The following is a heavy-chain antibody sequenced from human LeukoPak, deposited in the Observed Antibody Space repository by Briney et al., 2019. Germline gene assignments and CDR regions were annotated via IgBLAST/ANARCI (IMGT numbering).Heavy chain of an antibody. CDR1: GYSISSGDY. CDR2: IYHSGST. Sequence: SETLSLTCTVSGYSISSGDYWGWIRQPPGKGLEWIGSIYHSGSTYYNPSLKSRVTISGDTSKNQFSLKLSSVTAADTAVYYCARDLSSSGGGGWFDPWGQGTLVTVSS. V-gene: IGHV4-38-2*02. D-gene: IGHD6-6*01. J-gene: IGHJ5*02. CDR3: ARDLSSSGGGGWFDP.